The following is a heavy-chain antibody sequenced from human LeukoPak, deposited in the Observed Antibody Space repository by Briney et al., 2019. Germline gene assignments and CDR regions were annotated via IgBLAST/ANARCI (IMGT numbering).Heavy chain of an antibody. D-gene: IGHD2-2*01. CDR2: INHSGST. CDR3: AMGYCSSTSCYPFDY. V-gene: IGHV4-34*01. CDR1: GGSFSGYY. Sequence: KTSETLPLTCAVYGGSFSGYYWSWIRQPPGKGLEWIGEINHSGSTNYNPSLKSRVTISVDTSKNQFSLKLSSVTAADTAVYYCAMGYCSSTSCYPFDYWGQGTLVTVSS. J-gene: IGHJ4*02.